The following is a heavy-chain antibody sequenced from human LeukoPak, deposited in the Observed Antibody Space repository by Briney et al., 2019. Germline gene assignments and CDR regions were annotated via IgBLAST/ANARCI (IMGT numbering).Heavy chain of an antibody. CDR3: ARSMVRGVSLGY. CDR1: GYTFTKYG. Sequence: ASVKVSCKASGYTFTKYGISWVRQAPGQGLEWMGWINPNSGGTNYAQKFQGRVTMTRDTSISTAYMELSSLRSEDTAVYYCARSMVRGVSLGYWGQGTLVTVSS. CDR2: INPNSGGT. V-gene: IGHV1-2*02. J-gene: IGHJ4*02. D-gene: IGHD3-10*01.